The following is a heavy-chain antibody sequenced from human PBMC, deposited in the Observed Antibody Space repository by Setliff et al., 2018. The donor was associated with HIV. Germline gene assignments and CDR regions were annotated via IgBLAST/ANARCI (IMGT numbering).Heavy chain of an antibody. CDR3: AHIGPFWTGYYGPFDY. CDR1: GFSLNKYQFN. J-gene: IGHJ4*02. Sequence: SGPTLVNPTQTLRLTCNISGFSLNKYQFNLGWIRQTPGKAPEWLALIYWNGDKKYNPSPKNRITITKDNSIKQVVLTMTNMDPVDSGTFYCAHIGPFWTGYYGPFDYWGPGVLVTVSS. D-gene: IGHD3-3*01. CDR2: IYWNGDK. V-gene: IGHV2-5*01.